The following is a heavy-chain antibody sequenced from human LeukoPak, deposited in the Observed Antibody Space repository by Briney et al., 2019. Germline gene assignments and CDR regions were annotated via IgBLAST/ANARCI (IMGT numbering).Heavy chain of an antibody. CDR3: VKDSPPRYSGSPPAY. CDR1: GFTFTDHP. V-gene: IGHV3-74*01. D-gene: IGHD1-26*01. Sequence: GGSLRLSCVASGFTFTDHPINWVRQAPGKRLVWVSRINSDGSSTSYADSVKGRFTISRDNAKNSLYLQMNSLRADDTAVYYCVKDSPPRYSGSPPAYWGQGTLVTVSS. J-gene: IGHJ4*02. CDR2: INSDGSST.